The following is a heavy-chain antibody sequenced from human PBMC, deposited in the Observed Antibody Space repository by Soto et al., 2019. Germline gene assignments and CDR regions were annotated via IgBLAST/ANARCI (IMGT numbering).Heavy chain of an antibody. CDR1: GFNLTNYA. Sequence: EVQLLESGGGLVQPGGSLRLSCAASGFNLTNYAMSWVRQAPGKGLEWVSGIRGTGGGTYYTDSVKGRFTISKDNSKNTLYLQMNSLRAEDTAVYCCAKEYSEVAIPMFNSWGQGTLVTVSS. J-gene: IGHJ4*02. D-gene: IGHD2-21*01. CDR3: AKEYSEVAIPMFNS. CDR2: IRGTGGGT. V-gene: IGHV3-23*01.